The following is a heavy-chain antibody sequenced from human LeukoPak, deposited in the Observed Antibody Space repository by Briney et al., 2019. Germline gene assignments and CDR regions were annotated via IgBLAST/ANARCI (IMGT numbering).Heavy chain of an antibody. CDR1: GFTFGDYA. Sequence: GGSLRLSCTASGFTFGDYAMSGVRQAPGKGLEWVGFIRSKAYGGTTEYAASVKGRFTISRDDSKSIAYLQMNSLKTEDTAVYYCTRTVRQRVSKYYFDYWGQGTLVTVSS. CDR3: TRTVRQRVSKYYFDY. D-gene: IGHD6-13*01. CDR2: IRSKAYGGTT. J-gene: IGHJ4*02. V-gene: IGHV3-49*04.